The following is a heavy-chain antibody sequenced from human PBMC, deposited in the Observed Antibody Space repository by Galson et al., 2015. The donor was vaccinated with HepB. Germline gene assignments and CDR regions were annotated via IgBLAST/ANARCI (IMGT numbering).Heavy chain of an antibody. V-gene: IGHV1-46*04. CDR2: INPSGGST. J-gene: IGHJ2*01. D-gene: IGHD3-16*02. CDR1: GYTFTSYY. CDR3: ARDALVDVISWYFDL. Sequence: SVKVSCKASGYTFTSYYMHWVRQAPGQGLEWMGIINPSGGSTSYAQKLQGRVTMTRDTSTSTVYMELSSLGSEDTAVYYCARDALVDVISWYFDLWGRGTLVTVSS.